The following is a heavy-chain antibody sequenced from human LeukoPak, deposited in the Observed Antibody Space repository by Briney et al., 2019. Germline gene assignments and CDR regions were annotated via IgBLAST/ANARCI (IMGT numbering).Heavy chain of an antibody. Sequence: SVKVSCKASGGTFSSYAISRVRQAPGQGLERMGGIIPIFGTANYAQKFQGRVTITADESTSTAYMELSSLRSEDTAVYYCARDTDNWNDGNWFDPWGQGTLVTVSS. J-gene: IGHJ5*02. CDR1: GGTFSSYA. V-gene: IGHV1-69*13. CDR3: ARDTDNWNDGNWFDP. D-gene: IGHD1-1*01. CDR2: IIPIFGTA.